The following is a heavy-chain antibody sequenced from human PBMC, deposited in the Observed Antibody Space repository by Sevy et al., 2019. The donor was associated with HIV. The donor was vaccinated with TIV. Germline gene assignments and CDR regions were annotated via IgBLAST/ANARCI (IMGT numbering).Heavy chain of an antibody. CDR3: ARVRASYYYDSSVSMAYNWFDP. J-gene: IGHJ5*02. Sequence: ASVKVSCKASGYMFSSYDINWVRQAPGKGLEWMGWMNPHSGNTGYAQKFQGRVTMTRDTSISTVYMELSSLRPEDTAVYYCARVRASYYYDSSVSMAYNWFDPWGQGTLVTVSS. CDR1: GYMFSSYD. D-gene: IGHD3-22*01. V-gene: IGHV1-8*01. CDR2: MNPHSGNT.